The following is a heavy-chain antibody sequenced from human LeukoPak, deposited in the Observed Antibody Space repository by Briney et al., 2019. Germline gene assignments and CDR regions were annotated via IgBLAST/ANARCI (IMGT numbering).Heavy chain of an antibody. CDR2: INHSGST. CDR1: GGSFSGYY. CDR3: ARGLFITIFGVVIPYMDV. D-gene: IGHD3-3*01. V-gene: IGHV4-34*01. Sequence: SETLSLTCAVYGGSFSGYYWSWIRQPPGKGLEWIGEINHSGSTNYNPSLKSRVTISVDTSKNQFSLKLSSVTAADTAVYYCARGLFITIFGVVIPYMDVWGKGTTVTVPS. J-gene: IGHJ6*03.